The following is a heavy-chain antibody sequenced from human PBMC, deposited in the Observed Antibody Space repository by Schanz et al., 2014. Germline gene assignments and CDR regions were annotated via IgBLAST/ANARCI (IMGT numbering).Heavy chain of an antibody. Sequence: EQMVESGGGLVKPGGSLILSCAASRLTFANEDIHWVRQAPGKGLEWVAIITYDGSNTYHADSVKGRFTISRDNSKNTLYLQMNSLRAEDTAVYYCARSMIIVDKAFDYWGQGTLVTVSS. CDR1: RLTFANED. CDR2: ITYDGSNT. D-gene: IGHD3-22*01. J-gene: IGHJ4*02. CDR3: ARSMIIVDKAFDY. V-gene: IGHV3-30*03.